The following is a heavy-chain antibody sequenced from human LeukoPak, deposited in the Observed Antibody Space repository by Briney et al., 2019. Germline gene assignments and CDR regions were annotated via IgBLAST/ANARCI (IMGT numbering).Heavy chain of an antibody. D-gene: IGHD3-9*01. J-gene: IGHJ4*02. CDR2: IKSKTDGGTT. Sequence: GGSLRLSCAASGFTFSNAWMSWVRQAPGKGLEWVGRIKSKTDGGTTDYAAPVKGRFTISRDDSKNTLYLQMNSLKTEDTAVYYCTTDRKVLRYFDWSDYWGQGTLVTVS. CDR1: GFTFSNAW. V-gene: IGHV3-15*01. CDR3: TTDRKVLRYFDWSDY.